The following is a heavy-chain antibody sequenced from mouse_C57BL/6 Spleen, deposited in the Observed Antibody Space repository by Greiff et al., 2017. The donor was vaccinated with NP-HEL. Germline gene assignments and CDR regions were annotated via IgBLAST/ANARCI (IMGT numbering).Heavy chain of an antibody. Sequence: VQLQQSGPELVKPGASVKISCKASGYAFSSSWMNWVKQRPGKGLEWIGRIYPGDGDTNYNGKFKGKATLTADKSSSTAYMQLSSLTSEDSAVYLCARDGSSFRDYWGQGTSVTVSS. CDR3: ARDGSSFRDY. CDR1: GYAFSSSW. J-gene: IGHJ4*01. V-gene: IGHV1-82*01. CDR2: IYPGDGDT. D-gene: IGHD1-1*01.